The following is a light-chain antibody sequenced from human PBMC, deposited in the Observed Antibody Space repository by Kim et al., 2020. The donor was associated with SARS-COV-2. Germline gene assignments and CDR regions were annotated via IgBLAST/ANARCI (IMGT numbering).Light chain of an antibody. CDR1: QSVSSNY. CDR3: QQYDNSHT. CDR2: GAS. V-gene: IGKV3-20*01. J-gene: IGKJ2*01. Sequence: EIVLTQSPGTLSLSPGERATLSCSASQSVSSNYLAWYQQKPGQAPRLLIYGASSRATGIPDRFSGSGSGTDFTLTISRLEPEDFAVYYCQQYDNSHTVGQGTKLEI.